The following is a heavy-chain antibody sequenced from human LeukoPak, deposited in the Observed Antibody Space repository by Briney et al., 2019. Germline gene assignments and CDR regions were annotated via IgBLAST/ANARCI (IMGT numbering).Heavy chain of an antibody. D-gene: IGHD6-13*01. CDR2: FNAGNGNT. CDR3: ARTYSSSWPFDY. J-gene: IGHJ4*02. V-gene: IGHV1-3*01. Sequence: GASVKVSCKASGYTFTSYAMHWVRQAPGQRLEWMGWFNAGNGNTKYSQKFQGRVTITRDTSASTAYMELSSLRSEDTAVYYCARTYSSSWPFDYWGQGTLVTVSS. CDR1: GYTFTSYA.